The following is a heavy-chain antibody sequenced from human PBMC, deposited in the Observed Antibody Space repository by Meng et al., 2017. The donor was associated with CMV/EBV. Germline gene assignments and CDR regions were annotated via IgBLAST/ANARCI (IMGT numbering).Heavy chain of an antibody. J-gene: IGHJ4*02. CDR3: ASGGTRWFVPFGY. V-gene: IGHV3-23*03. D-gene: IGHD3-10*01. CDR1: GFTFSNYA. CDR2: IYKGGNSE. Sequence: GGSLRLPWAASGFTFSNYAMSWIRQAPGKGLEWVSVIYKGGNSEYYADCVKGRFTISRDDSKNALYLRMNSLRAEDTAVYYCASGGTRWFVPFGYWGLGTLVTVSS.